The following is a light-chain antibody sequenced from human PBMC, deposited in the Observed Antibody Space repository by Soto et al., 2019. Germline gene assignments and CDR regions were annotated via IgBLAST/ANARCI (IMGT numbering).Light chain of an antibody. J-gene: IGKJ2*01. CDR2: KAS. V-gene: IGKV1-5*03. Sequence: DIPMTQSPSTMSASVGDRVTITCRASQSISNWLAWYQQKPGKAPKLVIYKASNLESGVPSRFSGSGSGTEFTLTISSLQPDDFATYYCQQYNGYSYTFGQGTKLEIK. CDR3: QQYNGYSYT. CDR1: QSISNW.